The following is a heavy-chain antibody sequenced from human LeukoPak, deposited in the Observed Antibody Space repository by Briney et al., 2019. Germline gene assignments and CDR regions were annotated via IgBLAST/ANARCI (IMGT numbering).Heavy chain of an antibody. J-gene: IGHJ5*02. V-gene: IGHV3-30*02. Sequence: PGRSLRLSCAASGFTFSSYGIHWVRQAPGKGLEWVTFIPYDGLNRIYADSVEGRFTVSRDNSKNTVYLQMNSLRPEDTAVYYCAKGPTPLSSRGWIDPWGQGTLVTVSS. CDR3: AKGPTPLSSRGWIDP. CDR1: GFTFSSYG. CDR2: IPYDGLNR. D-gene: IGHD6-13*01.